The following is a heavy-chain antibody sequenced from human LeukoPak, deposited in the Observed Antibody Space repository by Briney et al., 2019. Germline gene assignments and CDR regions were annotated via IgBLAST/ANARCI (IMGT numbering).Heavy chain of an antibody. Sequence: SLRLSCAASGFTFDDYAMHWVRQAPGKGLEWVSGISWNSGSIGYADSVKGRFTISRDNAKNSLYLQMNSLRAEDTALYYCAKDAGSGSYDVLGYYYGMDVWGQGTTVTVS. CDR1: GFTFDDYA. CDR3: AKDAGSGSYDVLGYYYGMDV. CDR2: ISWNSGSI. D-gene: IGHD3-10*01. V-gene: IGHV3-9*01. J-gene: IGHJ6*02.